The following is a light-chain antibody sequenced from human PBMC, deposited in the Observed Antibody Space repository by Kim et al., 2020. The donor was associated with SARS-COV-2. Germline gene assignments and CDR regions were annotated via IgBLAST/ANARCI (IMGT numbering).Light chain of an antibody. CDR1: QSVSSH. J-gene: IGKJ1*01. CDR3: QHNKT. Sequence: PVDRATLSCRASQSVSSHLAWYQQRAGQPPRLLIYDASSRATGIPARFSGSGSGTDLTLTISSLEPEDFAVYYCQHNKTFGQGTKLEI. V-gene: IGKV3-11*01. CDR2: DAS.